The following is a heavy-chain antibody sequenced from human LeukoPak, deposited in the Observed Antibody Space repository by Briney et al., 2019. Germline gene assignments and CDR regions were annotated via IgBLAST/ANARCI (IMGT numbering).Heavy chain of an antibody. D-gene: IGHD4-23*01. CDR3: ARDGDGGNSDY. J-gene: IGHJ4*02. V-gene: IGHV1-2*02. CDR1: GYSFTGYY. CDR2: IYPNSGGT. Sequence: ASVKVSCKASGYSFTGYYMHWVRQAPGQGHEWMGWIYPNSGGTNYAQKFQGRVTLTRDTSISTAYLDLSSLRSDDTAVYYCARDGDGGNSDYWGQGTLVTVSS.